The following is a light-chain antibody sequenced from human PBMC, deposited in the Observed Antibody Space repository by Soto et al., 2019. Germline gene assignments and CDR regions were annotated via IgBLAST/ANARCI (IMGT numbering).Light chain of an antibody. Sequence: QSALTQPRSVSGSPGQSVTISCTGTSSDVGGYNYVSWYQQHPGKAPKLMIYDVSKRPSGVPDRFSGSKSGNTASLTISGLQAEDEADYYCCSYAGSYSYVFGTVTKV. CDR1: SSDVGGYNY. J-gene: IGLJ1*01. V-gene: IGLV2-11*01. CDR2: DVS. CDR3: CSYAGSYSYV.